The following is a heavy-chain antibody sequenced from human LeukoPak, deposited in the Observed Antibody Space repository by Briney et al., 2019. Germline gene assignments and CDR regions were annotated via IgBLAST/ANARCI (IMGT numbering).Heavy chain of an antibody. J-gene: IGHJ4*02. V-gene: IGHV3-23*01. CDR3: ARDRGSIQFED. CDR1: GFAFDIHG. Sequence: GGSLSLSCAASGFAFDIHGMNWVRGAPGKGVEWVSGIIPSGGTTYYADSVKGRFTTSRDNSKNTVYLQINSLRAEDTAVYYCARDRGSIQFEDWGQGTLVTVSS. CDR2: IIPSGGTT. D-gene: IGHD3-10*01.